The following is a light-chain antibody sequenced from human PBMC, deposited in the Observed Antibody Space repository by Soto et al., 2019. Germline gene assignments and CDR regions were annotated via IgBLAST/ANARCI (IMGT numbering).Light chain of an antibody. CDR1: QSVSSNY. V-gene: IGKV3-20*01. Sequence: EIVLTQSPGTLSLSPGERATLSCRASQSVSSNYLAWYQQKPGQAPRLLIYGASSRATGIPDRFSGSGSGTDFTLTIIRLEPEDFAVYYCQQYGSSPLTFGGGTKVDIK. J-gene: IGKJ4*01. CDR3: QQYGSSPLT. CDR2: GAS.